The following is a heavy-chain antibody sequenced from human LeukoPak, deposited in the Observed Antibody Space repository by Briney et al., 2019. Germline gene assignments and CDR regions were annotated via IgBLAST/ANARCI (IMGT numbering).Heavy chain of an antibody. D-gene: IGHD6-13*01. CDR2: INAGNGNT. Sequence: ASVNVSCKASGYTFTSYAMHWVRQAPGQRLEWMGWINAGNGNTKYSQKFQGRVTITRDTSASTAYMELSSPRSEDTAVYYCASQYSSSYYYYYYGMDVWGQGTTVTVSS. J-gene: IGHJ6*02. CDR1: GYTFTSYA. V-gene: IGHV1-3*01. CDR3: ASQYSSSYYYYYYGMDV.